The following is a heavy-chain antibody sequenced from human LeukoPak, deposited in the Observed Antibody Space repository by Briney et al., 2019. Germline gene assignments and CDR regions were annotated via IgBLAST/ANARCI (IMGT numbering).Heavy chain of an antibody. J-gene: IGHJ6*03. V-gene: IGHV3-21*01. D-gene: IGHD3-16*02. Sequence: GGSLRLSCAASGFTFTKYTLNWVRQTPGKGPELVSSISSSGGCTKYADSVKGRFTISRDNAKNSVDLQMNSLRAEDTAVYYFARDHHYIYLGGNYRDTHFNHYMDGWGKGTTVTVSS. CDR3: ARDHHYIYLGGNYRDTHFNHYMDG. CDR2: ISSSGGCT. CDR1: GFTFTKYT.